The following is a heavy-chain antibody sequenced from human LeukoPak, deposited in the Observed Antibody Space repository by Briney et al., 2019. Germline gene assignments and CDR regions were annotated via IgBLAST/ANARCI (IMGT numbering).Heavy chain of an antibody. Sequence: ASVKVSCKASGYTFTSYGISWVRQAPGQGLEWVGWISLANGNTNYAQKLQGRVTMTTDTSTSTAYMELRSLISDDTAVYYCARDCSSSWYNLWGQGTLATVSS. CDR3: ARDCSSSWYNL. J-gene: IGHJ4*02. CDR2: ISLANGNT. CDR1: GYTFTSYG. V-gene: IGHV1-18*01. D-gene: IGHD6-13*01.